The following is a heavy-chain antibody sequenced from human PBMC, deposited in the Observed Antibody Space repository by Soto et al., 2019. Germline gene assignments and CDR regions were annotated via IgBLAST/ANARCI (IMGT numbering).Heavy chain of an antibody. CDR1: GGTFSSYT. CDR2: IIPILGIA. V-gene: IGHV1-69*02. D-gene: IGHD2-2*01. J-gene: IGHJ4*02. Sequence: SVKVSCKASGGTFSSYTISWVRQAPGQGLEWMGRIIPILGIANYAQKFQGRVTITADKSTSTAYMELSSLRSEDTAVYYCAIYCSSTSCPIDYWGQGTLVTVSS. CDR3: AIYCSSTSCPIDY.